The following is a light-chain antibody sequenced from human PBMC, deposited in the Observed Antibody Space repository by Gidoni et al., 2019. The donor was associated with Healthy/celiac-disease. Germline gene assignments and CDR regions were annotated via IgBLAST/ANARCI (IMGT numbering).Light chain of an antibody. CDR1: QGISSY. CDR3: HRTYTAP. J-gene: IGKJ5*01. Sequence: DSQLAQSPSSLSASVGDRVTLTCGVSQGISSYLNWYRQKPGKVPKLLIYSASNLQSGVPSRFSGSGSGTDFTLTISSLQPEDVATYYGHRTYTAPFGQGTRLEIK. V-gene: IGKV1-27*01. CDR2: SAS.